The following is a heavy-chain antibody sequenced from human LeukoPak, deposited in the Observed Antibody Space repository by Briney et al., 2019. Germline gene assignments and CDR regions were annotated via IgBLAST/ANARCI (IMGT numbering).Heavy chain of an antibody. D-gene: IGHD2-15*01. Sequence: SETLSLTCTVSGGSISSYYWSWIRQPPGKGLEWIGYIYYSGSTNYNPSLKSRVTISVDTSKNQFSLKLSSVTAADTAVYYCARGDYCSGGSCYPYYFDYWGQGTLVTVSS. V-gene: IGHV4-59*01. J-gene: IGHJ4*02. CDR1: GGSISSYY. CDR3: ARGDYCSGGSCYPYYFDY. CDR2: IYYSGST.